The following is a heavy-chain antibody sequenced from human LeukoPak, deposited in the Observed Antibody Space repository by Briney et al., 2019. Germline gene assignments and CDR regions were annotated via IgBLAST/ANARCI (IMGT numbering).Heavy chain of an antibody. J-gene: IGHJ6*02. CDR3: VRDRWPGLGDF. D-gene: IGHD6-19*01. Sequence: GGSLRLSCAASGFTVSDNYMSWVRQAPGKGLEWVSTVYSGGLTYYADPVKGRFTISRDKSKSTLYLQMSSLRAEDTAVYYCVRDRWPGLGDFWGQGTTVTVSS. CDR2: VYSGGLT. CDR1: GFTVSDNY. V-gene: IGHV3-66*01.